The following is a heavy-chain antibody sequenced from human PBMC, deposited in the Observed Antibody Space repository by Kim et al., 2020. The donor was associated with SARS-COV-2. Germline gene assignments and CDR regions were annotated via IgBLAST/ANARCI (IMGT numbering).Heavy chain of an antibody. V-gene: IGHV3-23*01. J-gene: IGHJ4*02. D-gene: IGHD6-13*01. CDR3: ATSGAAAD. CDR1: GFTFSNYA. Sequence: GSLRLSCAASGFTFSNYAMNWVRQAPGKGLEWVSSISNNDARTYYADSVKGRFTISRDNSKSTLSLQMNSLRAEDTALYYCATSGAAADWGQGTLVTVS. CDR2: ISNNDART.